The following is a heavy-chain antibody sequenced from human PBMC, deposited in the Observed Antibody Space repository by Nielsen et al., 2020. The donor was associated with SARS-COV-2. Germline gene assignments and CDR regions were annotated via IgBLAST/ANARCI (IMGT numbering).Heavy chain of an antibody. CDR1: GFTFSSYW. J-gene: IGHJ6*03. V-gene: IGHV3-48*04. CDR3: ARDAKDPYYYYYMDV. D-gene: IGHD2-15*01. Sequence: GGSLRLSCAASGFTFSSYWMNWVRQAPGKGLEWVSYISSSSSTIYYADSVKGRFTISRDNAKNSLYLQMNSLRAEDTAVYYCARDAKDPYYYYYMDVWGKGTTVTVSS. CDR2: ISSSSSTI.